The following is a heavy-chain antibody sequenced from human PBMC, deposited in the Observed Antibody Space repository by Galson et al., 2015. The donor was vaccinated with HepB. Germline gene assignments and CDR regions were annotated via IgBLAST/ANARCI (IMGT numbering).Heavy chain of an antibody. Sequence: SLRLSCAASGFTFSSYAMHWVRQAPGKGLEWVAVISYDGSNKYYADSVKGRFTISRDNSKNTLYLQMNSLRTEDTAVYYCARRSDYYDSSGYYHFDYWGQGTLVTVSS. V-gene: IGHV3-30-3*01. CDR3: ARRSDYYDSSGYYHFDY. J-gene: IGHJ4*02. CDR1: GFTFSSYA. D-gene: IGHD3-22*01. CDR2: ISYDGSNK.